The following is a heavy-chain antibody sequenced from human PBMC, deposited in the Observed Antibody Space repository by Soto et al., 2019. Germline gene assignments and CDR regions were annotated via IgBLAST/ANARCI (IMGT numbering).Heavy chain of an antibody. CDR1: GGSFSDYA. V-gene: IGHV1-69*01. CDR3: ARDGDYYDSSGFQRDYHYYGMDV. D-gene: IGHD3-22*01. J-gene: IGHJ6*01. Sequence: QVQLVQSGAEVKKPGSSVKVSCQASGGSFSDYAISWVRQAPGQGLEWMGGIIPRLGIADNAQKFQGRVIITADEYTSTVYMELSSLRSEDTAVXXXARDGDYYDSSGFQRDYHYYGMDV. CDR2: IIPRLGIA.